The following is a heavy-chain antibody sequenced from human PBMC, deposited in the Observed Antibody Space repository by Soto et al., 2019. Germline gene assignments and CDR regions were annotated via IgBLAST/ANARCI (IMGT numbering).Heavy chain of an antibody. V-gene: IGHV4-39*01. CDR3: ARPGEGGNGMDV. CDR1: GGSISSSSYY. D-gene: IGHD3-16*01. J-gene: IGHJ6*02. Sequence: SETLSLTCTVSGGSISSSSYYWGWIRQPPGKGLEWIGSIYYSGSTYYNPSLKSRVTISVDTSKDQFSLKLSSVTAADTAVYYCARPGEGGNGMDVWGQGTTVTVSS. CDR2: IYYSGST.